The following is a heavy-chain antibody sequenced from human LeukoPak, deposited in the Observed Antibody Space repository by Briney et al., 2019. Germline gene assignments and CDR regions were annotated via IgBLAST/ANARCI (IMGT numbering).Heavy chain of an antibody. CDR1: GGSISSYY. J-gene: IGHJ4*02. D-gene: IGHD2-2*01. CDR2: IYYSGST. CDR3: ARASSYAGHLGW. V-gene: IGHV4-59*08. Sequence: SETLSLTCPVSGGSISSYYWSWIRQPPGKGLEWIGYIYYSGSTNYNPSLKSRVTISLDTSKNQFSLNLMSVTAADTAVYYCARASSYAGHLGWWGQGALVTVSS.